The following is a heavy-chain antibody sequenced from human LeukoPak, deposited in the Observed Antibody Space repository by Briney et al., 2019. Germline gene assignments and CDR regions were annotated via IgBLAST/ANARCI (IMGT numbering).Heavy chain of an antibody. D-gene: IGHD6-13*01. V-gene: IGHV3-30*02. CDR2: IRYDGSNK. CDR1: GFTLSSYG. Sequence: GGSLRLSCAASGFTLSSYGMHWVRQAPGKGLEWVAFIRYDGSNKYYADSVKGRFTISRDNSKNTLYLQMNSLRAEDTAVYYCAKWSSQQLATWGRYYYYYYMDVWGKGTTVTISS. J-gene: IGHJ6*03. CDR3: AKWSSQQLATWGRYYYYYYMDV.